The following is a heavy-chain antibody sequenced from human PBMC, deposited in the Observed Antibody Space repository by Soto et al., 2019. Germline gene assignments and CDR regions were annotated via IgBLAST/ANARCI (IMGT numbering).Heavy chain of an antibody. CDR1: GGTFSSYA. V-gene: IGHV1-69*13. Sequence: GASVKVSCKASGGTFSSYAISWVRQAPGQGLEWMGGIIPIFGTANYAQKFQGRVTITADESTSTAYMELSSLRSEDTAVYYCARDSPAGASRKGYYGMDVWGQGTTVTVYS. D-gene: IGHD2-2*01. J-gene: IGHJ6*02. CDR3: ARDSPAGASRKGYYGMDV. CDR2: IIPIFGTA.